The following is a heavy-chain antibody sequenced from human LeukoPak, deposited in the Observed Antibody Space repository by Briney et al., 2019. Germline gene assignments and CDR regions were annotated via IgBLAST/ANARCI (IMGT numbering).Heavy chain of an antibody. CDR3: TRVLGD. CDR1: GFTFSNYN. CDR2: INSEGSST. D-gene: IGHD3-16*01. Sequence: GGSLRLSCAASGFTFSNYNMNWVRQAPGKGLVWVSRINSEGSSTSYADSVRGRFTISRDNAKNTLYLQMNSLRAEDTAVYYCTRVLGDWGQGTLVTVSS. V-gene: IGHV3-74*01. J-gene: IGHJ4*02.